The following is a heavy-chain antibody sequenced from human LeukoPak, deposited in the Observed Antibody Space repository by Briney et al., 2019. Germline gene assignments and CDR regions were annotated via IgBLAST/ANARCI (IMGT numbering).Heavy chain of an antibody. V-gene: IGHV4-39*07. CDR2: IYYSGST. J-gene: IGHJ4*02. CDR3: AREGGPYPPLDY. CDR1: GGSISSSSYY. Sequence: PSETLSLTCTVSGGSISSSSYYWGWIRQPPGKGLEWIGSIYYSGSTYYNPSLKSRVTISVDTSKNQFSLKLSSVTAADTAVYYCAREGGPYPPLDYSGQGTLVTVSS.